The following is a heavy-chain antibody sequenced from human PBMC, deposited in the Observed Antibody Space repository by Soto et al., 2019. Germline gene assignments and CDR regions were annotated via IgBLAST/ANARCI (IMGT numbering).Heavy chain of an antibody. V-gene: IGHV4-34*01. CDR1: GGSFSGYY. J-gene: IGHJ6*03. CDR3: ARGRPLEPSRITMVRAPHYYMDV. Sequence: SETLSLTCAVYGGSFSGYYWSWIRQPPGKGLEWIGEINHSGSTNYNPSLKSRVTISVDTSKNQFSLKLSSVTAADTAVYYCARGRPLEPSRITMVRAPHYYMDVWGKGTTVTVSS. CDR2: INHSGST. D-gene: IGHD3-10*01.